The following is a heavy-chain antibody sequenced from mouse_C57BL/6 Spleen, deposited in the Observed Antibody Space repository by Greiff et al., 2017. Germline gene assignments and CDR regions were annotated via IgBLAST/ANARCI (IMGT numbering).Heavy chain of an antibody. CDR1: GYTFTSYW. J-gene: IGHJ3*01. CDR2: IDPSDSYT. Sequence: QVQLQQPGAELVKPGASVKLSCKASGYTFTSYWMQWVKQRPGQGLEWIGEIDPSDSYTNYNQKFKGKATLTVDTSSSTAYMQLSSLTSEDSAVYYCARKRLRGDYGYWFAYWGQGTLVTVSA. V-gene: IGHV1-50*01. CDR3: ARKRLRGDYGYWFAY. D-gene: IGHD2-13*01.